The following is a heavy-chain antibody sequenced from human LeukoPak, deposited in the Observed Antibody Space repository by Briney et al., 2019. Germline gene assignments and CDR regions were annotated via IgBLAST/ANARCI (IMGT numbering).Heavy chain of an antibody. D-gene: IGHD3-3*01. CDR3: AIRRNYDFWSGYYRRNWFDP. CDR2: INHSGST. J-gene: IGHJ5*02. V-gene: IGHV4-34*01. Sequence: SETLSLTCAVYGGSFSGYYWSWIRQPPGKGLEWIGEINHSGSTNYNPSLKSRVTVSVDTSKNQFSLKLSSMTAADTAVYYCAIRRNYDFWSGYYRRNWFDPWGQGTLVTLSS. CDR1: GGSFSGYY.